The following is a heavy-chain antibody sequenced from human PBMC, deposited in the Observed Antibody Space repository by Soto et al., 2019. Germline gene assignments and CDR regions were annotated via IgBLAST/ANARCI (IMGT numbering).Heavy chain of an antibody. V-gene: IGHV4-39*01. CDR3: AGSAASLITMVRGVIMPNDY. D-gene: IGHD3-10*01. J-gene: IGHJ4*02. CDR1: GGSISSSSYY. CDR2: IYYSGST. Sequence: SETLSLTCTVSGGSISSSSYYWGWVRQPPGKGLEWIGSIYYSGSTYYNPSLKSRVTISVDTSKNQFSLRLSSVTAADTAVYYCAGSAASLITMVRGVIMPNDYWGQGTLVTVSS.